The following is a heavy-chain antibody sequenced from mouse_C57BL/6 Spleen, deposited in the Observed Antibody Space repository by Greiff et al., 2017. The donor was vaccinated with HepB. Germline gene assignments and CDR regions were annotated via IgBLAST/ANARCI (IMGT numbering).Heavy chain of an antibody. Sequence: QVQLQQPGAELVKPGASVKLSCKASGYTFTSYWMHWVKQRPGQGLEWIGMIHPNSGSTNYNEKCKSKATLTVDKSSSTAYMQLSSLTSEDSAVYYCARSPYDYGWFAYWGQGTLVTVSA. J-gene: IGHJ3*01. V-gene: IGHV1-64*01. CDR1: GYTFTSYW. CDR2: IHPNSGST. D-gene: IGHD2-4*01. CDR3: ARSPYDYGWFAY.